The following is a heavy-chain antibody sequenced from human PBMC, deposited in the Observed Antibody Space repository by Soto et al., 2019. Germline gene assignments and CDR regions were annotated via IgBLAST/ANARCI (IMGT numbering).Heavy chain of an antibody. Sequence: QVHLQESGPGLVKPSETLSLSCTVSGASVINDYWSWIRQPAGKGLEWIGRICGGGDPSQNPALKGRVTMSVDTSKNQLSLKLRSMTAADTAVYYCARDNAQVEASLGFDYWGQGILVTVSS. J-gene: IGHJ4*02. V-gene: IGHV4-4*07. CDR1: GASVINDY. D-gene: IGHD3-16*01. CDR2: ICGGGDP. CDR3: ARDNAQVEASLGFDY.